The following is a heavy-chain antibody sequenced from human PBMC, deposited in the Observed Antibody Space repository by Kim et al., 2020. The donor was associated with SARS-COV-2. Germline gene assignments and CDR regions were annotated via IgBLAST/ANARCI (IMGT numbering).Heavy chain of an antibody. CDR1: GFTFSSYW. V-gene: IGHV3-74*01. CDR3: SNSIHWLGRLGEGFQ. D-gene: IGHD3-16*01. CDR2: MNSDGSST. Sequence: GGSLRLSCAASGFTFSSYWMHWVRQAPGKGLEWVSGMNSDGSSTCYADSVKGRFTISRDNSKNTLYLQMNSLRAEDTAVYYCSNSIHWLGRLGEGFQ. J-gene: IGHJ1*01.